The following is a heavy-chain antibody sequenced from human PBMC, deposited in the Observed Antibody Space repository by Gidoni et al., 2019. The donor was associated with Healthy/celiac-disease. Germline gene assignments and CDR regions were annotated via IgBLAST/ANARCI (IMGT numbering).Heavy chain of an antibody. CDR1: GGTFSSYD. V-gene: IGHV1-69*12. CDR3: ARRTLGYCSGGSCYVDYYYGMDV. CDR2: IIPIFGTA. D-gene: IGHD2-15*01. Sequence: QVQLVQSGAEVKKPGSSVKVSCTASGGTFSSYDIRWVRQAPGQGLEWMGGIIPIFGTANYAQKFQGRVTITADESTSTAYMELSSLRSEDTAVYYCARRTLGYCSGGSCYVDYYYGMDVWGQGTTVTVSS. J-gene: IGHJ6*02.